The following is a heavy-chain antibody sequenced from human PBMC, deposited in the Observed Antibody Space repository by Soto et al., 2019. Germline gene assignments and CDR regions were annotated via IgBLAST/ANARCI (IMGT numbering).Heavy chain of an antibody. D-gene: IGHD3-10*01. J-gene: IGHJ4*02. CDR1: GFTFSSYG. CDR3: ARGGYYGSGSYPPEDY. V-gene: IGHV3-33*01. CDR2: IWHDGSNK. Sequence: QVQLVESGGGVVQPGRSLRLSCAASGFTFSSYGMHWVRQAPGKGLEWVAVIWHDGSNKYYADSVKGRFTISRDNSKNTLYLQMNSLRAEDTAVYYCARGGYYGSGSYPPEDYWGQGTLVTVSS.